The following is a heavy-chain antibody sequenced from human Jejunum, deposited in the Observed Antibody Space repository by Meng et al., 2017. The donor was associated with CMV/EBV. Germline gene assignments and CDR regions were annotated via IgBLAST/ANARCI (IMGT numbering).Heavy chain of an antibody. J-gene: IGHJ4*02. CDR2: IRSKTYGGTT. D-gene: IGHD1-1*01. CDR3: SRGNWNDDFDY. Sequence: SGFTFGDYAMSWVRQAPGKGLEWVGFIRSKTYGGTTEYAASVKGRFTISRDDSKSTAYLQMNSLKTEDTAVYYCSRGNWNDDFDYWGQGTLVTVSS. CDR1: GFTFGDYA. V-gene: IGHV3-49*04.